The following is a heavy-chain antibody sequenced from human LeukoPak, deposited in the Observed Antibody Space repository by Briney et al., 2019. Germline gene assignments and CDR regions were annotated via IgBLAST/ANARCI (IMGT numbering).Heavy chain of an antibody. CDR3: ARGPDWYSSSWYYFDY. Sequence: SETLSLTCAVYGVSFSGYYWSWIRQPPGKGLEWIGEINHSGSTNYNPSLKSRVTISVDTSKNQFSLKLSSVTAADTAVYYCARGPDWYSSSWYYFDYWGQGTLVTVSS. D-gene: IGHD6-13*01. V-gene: IGHV4-34*01. CDR2: INHSGST. J-gene: IGHJ4*02. CDR1: GVSFSGYY.